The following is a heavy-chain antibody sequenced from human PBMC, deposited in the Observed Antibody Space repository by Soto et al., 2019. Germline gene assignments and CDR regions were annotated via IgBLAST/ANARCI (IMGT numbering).Heavy chain of an antibody. Sequence: EVQLVESGGGLVQPGGSLRLSCAASGFTFTSYSMNWVRQAPGKGLEWISYITSSSSTTYADYVKGRFTISRDNDENSLSLQMNNLRDKEKAVYYCARDLNYGFDYLGQGILVTVSS. CDR2: ITSSSSTT. D-gene: IGHD4-17*01. J-gene: IGHJ4*02. CDR3: ARDLNYGFDY. V-gene: IGHV3-48*02. CDR1: GFTFTSYS.